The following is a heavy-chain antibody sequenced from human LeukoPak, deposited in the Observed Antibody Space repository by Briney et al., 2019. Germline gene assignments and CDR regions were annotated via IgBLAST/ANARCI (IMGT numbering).Heavy chain of an antibody. CDR3: AKGSFRQVGPLRRFDP. Sequence: GGSLRLSCAASGFTFSSYAMSWVRQAPGKGLEWVSLISGSGGSTSYADSVKGRFTISRDNSKNTLYLQMNSLRAEDTALYYCAKGSFRQVGPLRRFDPWGQGTLVTVSS. J-gene: IGHJ5*02. V-gene: IGHV3-23*01. CDR1: GFTFSSYA. D-gene: IGHD5-12*01. CDR2: ISGSGGST.